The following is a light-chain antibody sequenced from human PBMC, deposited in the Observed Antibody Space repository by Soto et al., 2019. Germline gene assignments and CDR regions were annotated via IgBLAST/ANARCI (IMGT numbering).Light chain of an antibody. CDR1: HGVSKE. V-gene: IGKV1-5*01. CDR3: QQYTTYLPST. CDR2: DAS. J-gene: IGKJ1*01. Sequence: DSQSLHYTYTLSASVGERVTSTCPGIHGVSKELAWYQQKQGKAPKVLIYDASDLERGVPSRFSGSGSGTEFTLTISSLQHADVAAYYCQQYTTYLPSTFGQGTRLDIK.